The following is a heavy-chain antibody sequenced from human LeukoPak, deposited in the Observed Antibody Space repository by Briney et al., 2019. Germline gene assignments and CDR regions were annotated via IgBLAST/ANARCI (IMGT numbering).Heavy chain of an antibody. V-gene: IGHV3-11*04. CDR2: ISSSGSTI. CDR3: ARDIVVVPAAIQDYYYYYGMDV. D-gene: IGHD2-2*02. Sequence: PGGFLRLSCAASGFTFSDYYMSWIRQAPGKGLEWVSYISSSGSTIYYADSVKGRFTISRDNAKNSLYLQMNSLRAEDTAVYYCARDIVVVPAAIQDYYYYYGMDVWGQGTTVTVSS. J-gene: IGHJ6*02. CDR1: GFTFSDYY.